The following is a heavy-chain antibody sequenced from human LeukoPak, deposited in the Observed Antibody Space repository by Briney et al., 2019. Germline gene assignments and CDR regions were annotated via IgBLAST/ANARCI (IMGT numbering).Heavy chain of an antibody. D-gene: IGHD4-17*01. CDR3: ARERDYGDYVG. J-gene: IGHJ4*02. CDR2: FYHSGIT. Sequence: SETLSLTGTVSGYSISSGYFWGWLLQPPGKGLEWIGSFYHSGITYYNPSLKSRVTISVEMSKNQFSLRLSSVTPEDTAVYYCARERDYGDYVGWGQGTLVTVSS. CDR1: GYSISSGYF. V-gene: IGHV4-38-2*02.